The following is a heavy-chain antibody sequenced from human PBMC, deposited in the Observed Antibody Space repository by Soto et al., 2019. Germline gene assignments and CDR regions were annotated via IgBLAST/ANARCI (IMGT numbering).Heavy chain of an antibody. CDR3: ARGQRWLRFTSPGMDV. CDR1: GGSFSGYY. D-gene: IGHD5-12*01. Sequence: SETLSLTCAVYGGSFSGYYWSWIRQPPGKGLEWIGEINHSGSTNYNPSLKSRVTISVDTSKNQFSLGLSSVTAADTAVYYCARGQRWLRFTSPGMDVWGQGTTVTVSS. J-gene: IGHJ6*02. V-gene: IGHV4-34*01. CDR2: INHSGST.